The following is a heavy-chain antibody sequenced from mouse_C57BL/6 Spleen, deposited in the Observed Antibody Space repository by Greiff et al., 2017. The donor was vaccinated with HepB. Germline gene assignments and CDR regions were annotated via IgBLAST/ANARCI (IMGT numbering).Heavy chain of an antibody. CDR2: IYPGSGST. CDR1: GYTFTSYW. CDR3: GRGNYYGSSYGY. D-gene: IGHD1-1*01. J-gene: IGHJ2*01. Sequence: VKLQQPGAELVKPGASVKMSCKASGYTFTSYWITWVKQRPGQGLEWIGDIYPGSGSTNYNEKFKSKATLTVDTSSSTAYMQLSSLTSEDSAVYYGGRGNYYGSSYGYWGQGTTLTVSS. V-gene: IGHV1-55*01.